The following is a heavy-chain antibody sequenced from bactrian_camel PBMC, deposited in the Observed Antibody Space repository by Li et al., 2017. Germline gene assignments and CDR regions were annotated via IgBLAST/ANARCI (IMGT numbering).Heavy chain of an antibody. D-gene: IGHD3*01. V-gene: IGHV3S33*01. CDR2: INKGGDAT. CDR1: QFTDIIAY. J-gene: IGHJ4*01. Sequence: HVQLVESGGGSVQPGGSLRLSCTASQFTDIIAYMTWVRQAPGKGLEWVSGINKGGDATDYADSVKGRFTISHDAAKKQLYLQMNSLTPEDTAMYYCAAETPYDTYCPARERFEYKSWGQGTQVTVS. CDR3: AAETPYDTYCPARERFEYKS.